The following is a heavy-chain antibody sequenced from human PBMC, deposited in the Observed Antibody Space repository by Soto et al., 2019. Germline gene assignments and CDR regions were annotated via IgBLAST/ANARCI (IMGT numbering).Heavy chain of an antibody. V-gene: IGHV4-59*01. Sequence: ETLSLTCTVSGGSISSYYWSWIRQPPGKGLEWIGYIYYSGSTNYNPSLKSRVTISVGTSKNQFSLKLSSVTAADTAVYYCARDFNGSGSYYNLGYYYYGMDVWGQGTTVTVSS. J-gene: IGHJ6*02. CDR1: GGSISSYY. CDR3: ARDFNGSGSYYNLGYYYYGMDV. D-gene: IGHD3-10*01. CDR2: IYYSGST.